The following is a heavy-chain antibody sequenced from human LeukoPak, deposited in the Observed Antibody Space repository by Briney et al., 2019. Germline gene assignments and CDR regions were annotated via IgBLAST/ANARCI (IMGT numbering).Heavy chain of an antibody. CDR2: INGGGDDT. J-gene: IGHJ3*01. V-gene: IGHV3-23*01. CDR3: ARCTASCYANAFDV. CDR1: GFTFKNNA. D-gene: IGHD2-2*01. Sequence: GGSLRLSCAASGFTFKNNAMTWVRQAPGKGLEWVSAINGGGDDTEYADSVKGRFTISRANSKNTLYLQTNSLRPEDTAVYYCARCTASCYANAFDVWGQGTLPTVSS.